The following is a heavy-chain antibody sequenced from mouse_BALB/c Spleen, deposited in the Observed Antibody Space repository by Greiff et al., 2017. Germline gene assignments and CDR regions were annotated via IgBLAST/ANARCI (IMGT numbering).Heavy chain of an antibody. J-gene: IGHJ2*01. CDR3: ARDDGNY. V-gene: IGHV1S56*01. CDR2: IYPGNVNT. D-gene: IGHD2-12*01. CDR1: GYTFTSYY. Sequence: QVQLKQSGPELVKPGASVRISCKASGYTFTSYYIHWVKQRPGQGLEWIGWIYPGNVNTKYNEKFKGKATLTADKSSSTAYMQLSSLTSEDSAVYFCARDDGNYWGQGNTLTVSS.